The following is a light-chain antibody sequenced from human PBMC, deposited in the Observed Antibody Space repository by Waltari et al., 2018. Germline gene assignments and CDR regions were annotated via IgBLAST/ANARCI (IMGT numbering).Light chain of an antibody. CDR1: QSVASNY. Sequence: EIVLTQSPATLSLSPGERATLSCGASQSVASNYLPWYQQKPGLAPRLLIYDASRRATGIQARFSGSGSGTDFTLTISRREPEDFAVYFCQQYAGSPWTFGQGTKVEIK. CDR2: DAS. V-gene: IGKV3D-20*01. CDR3: QQYAGSPWT. J-gene: IGKJ1*01.